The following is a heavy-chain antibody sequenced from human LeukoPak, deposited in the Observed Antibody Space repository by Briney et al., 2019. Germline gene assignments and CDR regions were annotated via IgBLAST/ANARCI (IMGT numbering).Heavy chain of an antibody. V-gene: IGHV3-21*01. Sequence: PGGSLRLSCAASGFIFNSHSMNWVRQAPGKGLEWVSSISSTSSYIYYADSAKSRFTISRDNAKNSLYLQMNSLRAEDTAVYYCARSSGWYHRGPDYYYYYMDVWGKGTTVTVS. J-gene: IGHJ6*03. CDR1: GFIFNSHS. CDR3: ARSSGWYHRGPDYYYYYMDV. D-gene: IGHD6-19*01. CDR2: ISSTSSYI.